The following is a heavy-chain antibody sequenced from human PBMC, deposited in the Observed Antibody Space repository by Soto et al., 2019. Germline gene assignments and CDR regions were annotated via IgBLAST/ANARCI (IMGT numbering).Heavy chain of an antibody. J-gene: IGHJ4*02. V-gene: IGHV4-59*01. CDR1: GGSISSYY. CDR2: IYYSGST. Sequence: SETLSLTCTVSGGSISSYYWSWIRQPPGKGLEWIGYIYYSGSTNYNPSLKSRVTISVDTSKNQFSLKLSSVTAADTAVYYCARVRKYSSSPIYYFDYWGQGTLVTVSS. CDR3: ARVRKYSSSPIYYFDY. D-gene: IGHD6-13*01.